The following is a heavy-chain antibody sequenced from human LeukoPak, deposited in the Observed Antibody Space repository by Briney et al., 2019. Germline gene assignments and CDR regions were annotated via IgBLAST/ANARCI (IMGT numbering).Heavy chain of an antibody. J-gene: IGHJ4*02. CDR3: ARAYYYDSSGYYPFDY. Sequence: GGSLRLSCAASGFTFDDYGVSWVRQAPGKGLEWVSGINWNGGSTGYADSVKGRFTISRDNAKNSLYLQMNSLRAEDTALYYRARAYYYDSSGYYPFDYWGQGTLVTVSS. V-gene: IGHV3-20*04. CDR2: INWNGGST. D-gene: IGHD3-22*01. CDR1: GFTFDDYG.